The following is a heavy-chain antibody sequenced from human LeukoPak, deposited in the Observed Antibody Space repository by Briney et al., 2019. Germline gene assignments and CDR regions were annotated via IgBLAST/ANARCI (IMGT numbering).Heavy chain of an antibody. Sequence: SETLSLTCAVYGGSFSGYYWSWIRQPPGKGLEWIGEINHSGSTNYNPSLKSRVTISVDTSKNQFSLKLSSVTAADTAVYYCARRAIVGATKTVDYWGQGTLVTVSS. D-gene: IGHD1-26*01. CDR3: ARRAIVGATKTVDY. CDR2: INHSGST. J-gene: IGHJ4*02. V-gene: IGHV4-34*01. CDR1: GGSFSGYY.